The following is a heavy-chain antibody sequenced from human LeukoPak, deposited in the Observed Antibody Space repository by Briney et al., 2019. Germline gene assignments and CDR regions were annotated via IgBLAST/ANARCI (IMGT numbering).Heavy chain of an antibody. CDR1: GFTFSSYA. D-gene: IGHD3-10*01. J-gene: IGHJ5*02. CDR3: AKGRDPTMVRGVITGLNWFDP. CDR2: ISGSGGST. V-gene: IGHV3-23*01. Sequence: GGSLRLSCAASGFTFSSYAMSWVRQAPGKGLEWVSAISGSGGSTYYADSVKGRFTISRDNSKNTLYLQMNSLRAEDTAVYYCAKGRDPTMVRGVITGLNWFDPWGQGTLVTVSS.